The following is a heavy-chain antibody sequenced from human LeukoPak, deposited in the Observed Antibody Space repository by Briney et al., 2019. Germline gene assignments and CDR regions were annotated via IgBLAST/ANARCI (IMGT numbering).Heavy chain of an antibody. CDR2: ISHSGST. Sequence: SETLSLTCAVYGGSFSGYYWSWIRQPPGKGLEWTGEISHSGSTNYNPSLKSRVTISVDTSKNQFSLKLSSVTAADTAVYYCASNYDILTGPDAFDIWGQGTMLTVSS. J-gene: IGHJ3*02. D-gene: IGHD3-9*01. V-gene: IGHV4-34*01. CDR3: ASNYDILTGPDAFDI. CDR1: GGSFSGYY.